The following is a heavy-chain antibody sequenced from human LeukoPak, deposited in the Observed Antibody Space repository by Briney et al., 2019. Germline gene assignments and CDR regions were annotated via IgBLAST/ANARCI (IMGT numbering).Heavy chain of an antibody. CDR2: IYSGGST. Sequence: PGGSLRLSCAASGFTVSSNYMSWVRQAPGKGLEWVSVIYSGGSTYYADSVKGRFTISRDNSKNTLYLQMNSLRAEDTAVYYCASDYGDYAGFYAFDIWGQGTMVTVSS. CDR1: GFTVSSNY. D-gene: IGHD4-17*01. J-gene: IGHJ3*02. CDR3: ASDYGDYAGFYAFDI. V-gene: IGHV3-53*01.